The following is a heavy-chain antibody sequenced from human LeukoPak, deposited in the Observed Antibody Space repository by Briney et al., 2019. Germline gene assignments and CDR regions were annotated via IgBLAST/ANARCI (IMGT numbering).Heavy chain of an antibody. J-gene: IGHJ4*02. CDR3: AKVGANYSYYFDS. CDR1: GFTFSHYA. D-gene: IGHD1-26*01. Sequence: GGSLRLSCAGSGFTFSHYAISWVRQAPGRGLEWISSFSGFGDSIFYAASVKGRFTISRDNSKRTLYLQMRSLRAEDTGIYYCAKVGANYSYYFDSWGQGTLVSVSS. V-gene: IGHV3-23*01. CDR2: FSGFGDSI.